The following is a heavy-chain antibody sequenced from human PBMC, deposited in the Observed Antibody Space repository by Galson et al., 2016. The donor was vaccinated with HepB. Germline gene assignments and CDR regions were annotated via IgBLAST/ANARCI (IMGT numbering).Heavy chain of an antibody. CDR3: ARDRGTSGYAWDPPGY. Sequence: SLRLSCAASGFTFSDYAMSWVRQAPGKGLEWVAVISYDGSNKYYADSVKGRFTISRDNSKNTPYLQMNSLRAEDTAVYYCARDRGTSGYAWDPPGYWGQGTLVTVSS. J-gene: IGHJ4*02. CDR2: ISYDGSNK. CDR1: GFTFSDYA. D-gene: IGHD5-12*01. V-gene: IGHV3-30-3*01.